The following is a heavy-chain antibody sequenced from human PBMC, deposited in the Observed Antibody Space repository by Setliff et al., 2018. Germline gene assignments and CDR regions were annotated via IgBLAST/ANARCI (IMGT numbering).Heavy chain of an antibody. CDR3: VRMSGFLYMDV. D-gene: IGHD3-3*01. V-gene: IGHV4-30-4*02. CDR1: GDSLSGDNYF. Sequence: SETLSLTCTVSGDSLSGDNYFWSWIRHLPGKGLQWLGHIYYTGKTYYNPSLKSRLEMSVDTSKREFALRLSSVTAADTAVYYCVRMSGFLYMDVWGKGTTVTVS. J-gene: IGHJ6*03. CDR2: IYYTGKT.